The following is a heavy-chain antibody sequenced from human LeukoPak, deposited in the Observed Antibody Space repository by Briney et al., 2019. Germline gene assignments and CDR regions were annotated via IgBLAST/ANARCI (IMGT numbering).Heavy chain of an antibody. CDR2: ISSSGVAT. Sequence: PGGSLRLSCSVSGFTFRDFAMHWVRQAPGKGLEYVSSISSSGVATYYADSVKGRFTISRDNYKNTLYLQMSSLRAEDTAVYYCARDLYDSGAYSSPIDYWGQGTLVTVSS. CDR1: GFTFRDFA. CDR3: ARDLYDSGAYSSPIDY. V-gene: IGHV3-64D*09. J-gene: IGHJ4*02. D-gene: IGHD3-22*01.